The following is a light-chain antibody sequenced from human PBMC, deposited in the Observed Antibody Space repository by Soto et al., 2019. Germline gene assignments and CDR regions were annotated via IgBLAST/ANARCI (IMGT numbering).Light chain of an antibody. J-gene: IGKJ1*01. V-gene: IGKV3-15*01. CDR2: GAS. CDR1: QTVGNT. CDR3: VHYKDWPRWT. Sequence: EIVLTQSPATLSVSPGERATLSCRASQTVGNTLAWYQQQPGQTPRLLIYGASTTATGIPARFSGSGSGTEFTLTIDRLQSEDFAVYYCVHYKDWPRWTFGQGTKVEVK.